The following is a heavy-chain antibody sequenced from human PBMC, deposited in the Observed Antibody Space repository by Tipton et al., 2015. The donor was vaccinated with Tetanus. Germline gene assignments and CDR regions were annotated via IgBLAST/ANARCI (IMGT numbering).Heavy chain of an antibody. CDR3: ARDQIVEQATRDHDYGVDV. CDR2: ISSGSTYI. J-gene: IGHJ6*02. CDR1: GFKFSDYG. V-gene: IGHV3-21*01. D-gene: IGHD3-22*01. Sequence: SLRLSYVASGFKFSDYGMNWVRQAPGKGLEWVSSISSGSTYIYYADSVKGRFTISRDNAKNSLYLLMDSLRAEDTAVYYCARDQIVEQATRDHDYGVDVWGQGTTVTVSS.